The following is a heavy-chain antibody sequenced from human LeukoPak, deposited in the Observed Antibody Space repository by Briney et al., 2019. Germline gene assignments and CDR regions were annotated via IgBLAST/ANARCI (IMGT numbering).Heavy chain of an antibody. V-gene: IGHV4-59*01. CDR2: IYYSGST. Sequence: SETLSLTCTVSGGSISSYYWSWIRQPPGKGLEWIGYIYYSGSTNYNPSLKSRVTISVDTSKNQFSLKLSSVTAADTAVYYCASLRWYSRVIQHWGQGTLVTLSS. CDR3: ASLRWYSRVIQH. CDR1: GGSISSYY. J-gene: IGHJ1*01. D-gene: IGHD6-13*01.